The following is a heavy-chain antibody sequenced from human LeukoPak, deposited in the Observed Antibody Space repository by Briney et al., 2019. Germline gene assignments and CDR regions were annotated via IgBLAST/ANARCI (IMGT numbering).Heavy chain of an antibody. D-gene: IGHD1-26*01. CDR2: IRYDGSNK. V-gene: IGHV3-30*02. J-gene: IGHJ1*01. CDR3: AKDGYSGTLLKN. Sequence: GGSLRLSCAASGFTFSSYGMHWVRQAPGKGLEWVAFIRYDGSNKYYADSVKGRFTISRDNSKNTLYLQLNSLRAEDTAVYYCAKDGYSGTLLKNWGQGTLVTVSS. CDR1: GFTFSSYG.